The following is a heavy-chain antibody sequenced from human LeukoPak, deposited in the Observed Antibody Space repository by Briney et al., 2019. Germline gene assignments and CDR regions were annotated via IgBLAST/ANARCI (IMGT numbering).Heavy chain of an antibody. CDR1: GYTFTDYG. V-gene: IGHV1-18*01. CDR3: ARGCSSTTCYLLDY. J-gene: IGHJ4*02. CDR2: ISGYNGNT. D-gene: IGHD2-2*01. Sequence: ASVKVSCKASGYTFTDYGIGWVRQAPGQGLEWMGWISGYNGNTNYAQNLQGRVTMTTDTSTSTAYMELRSLRSDDTAFYYCARGCSSTTCYLLDYWGQGTPVTVSS.